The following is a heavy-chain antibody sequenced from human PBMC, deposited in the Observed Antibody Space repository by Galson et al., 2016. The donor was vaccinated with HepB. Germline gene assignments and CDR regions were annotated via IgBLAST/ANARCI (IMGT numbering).Heavy chain of an antibody. Sequence: ETLSLTCTVSSGAIGSYYWSWIRHPPGKGLEWICCRTSGGSINYNPSLESRVSMSIDTSKNQFSLNVASVTAADSALYYCARGLVQGSWSPTHPFDLWGQGTMVTVSS. CDR1: SGAIGSYY. D-gene: IGHD6-13*01. CDR2: RTSGGSI. J-gene: IGHJ3*01. CDR3: ARGLVQGSWSPTHPFDL. V-gene: IGHV4-59*01.